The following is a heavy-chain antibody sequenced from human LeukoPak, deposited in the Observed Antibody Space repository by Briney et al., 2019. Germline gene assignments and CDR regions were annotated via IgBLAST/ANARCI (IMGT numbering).Heavy chain of an antibody. CDR1: GFTFSSYS. CDR3: AGDILTGYYHPDY. D-gene: IGHD3-9*01. Sequence: GSLRLSCAASGFTFSSYSMNWVRQAPGKGLEWVSSISSSSSYIYYADSVKGRFTISRDNAKNSLYLQMNSLRAEDTAVYYCAGDILTGYYHPDYWGQGTLVTVSS. J-gene: IGHJ4*02. V-gene: IGHV3-21*01. CDR2: ISSSSSYI.